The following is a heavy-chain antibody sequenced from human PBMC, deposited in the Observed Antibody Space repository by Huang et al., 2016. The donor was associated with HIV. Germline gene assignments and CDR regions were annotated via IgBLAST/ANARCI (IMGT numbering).Heavy chain of an antibody. CDR2: IIPLVRWP. CDR1: GGSFSDQI. J-gene: IGHJ4*02. CDR3: AMSLRYQYDSRSYWGRYFDY. Sequence: QVQLEQSGPAVRKPGSSVKVSCQASGGSFSDQIISWVRQAPGERVEWVGGIIPLVRWPAYAQEFEGRGTMTADESTATSYMELNSLTSEDTAVYYCAMSLRYQYDSRSYWGRYFDYWGQGTLVTVSS. V-gene: IGHV1-69*01. D-gene: IGHD3-16*01.